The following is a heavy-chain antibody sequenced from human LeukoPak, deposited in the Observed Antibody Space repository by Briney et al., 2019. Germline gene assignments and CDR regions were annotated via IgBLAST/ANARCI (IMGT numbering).Heavy chain of an antibody. CDR3: ARDDHGANPIDY. CDR1: GFTFSDYY. D-gene: IGHD4-17*01. J-gene: IGHJ4*02. V-gene: IGHV3-11*06. Sequence: GGSLRLSCAASGFTFSDYYMNWIRQAPGKGLEWVSYISSSGSNTNYADSVKGRFTISSDNAKNLLYLQMNSLRAEDTAVYYCARDDHGANPIDYWGQGTLVTVSS. CDR2: ISSSGSNT.